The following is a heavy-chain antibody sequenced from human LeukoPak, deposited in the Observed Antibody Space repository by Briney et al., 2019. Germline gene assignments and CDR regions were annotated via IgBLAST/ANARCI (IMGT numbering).Heavy chain of an antibody. D-gene: IGHD3-3*01. CDR2: IYYSGST. V-gene: IGHV4-59*12. J-gene: IGHJ4*02. Sequence: SETLSLTCTVSGGSISSYSWSWIRQPPGKGLEWIGYIYYSGSTNYNPSLKSRVTISVDTSRNQFSLKLSSVTAADTAVYYCARAGGFFSPFGYWGQGTLVTVSS. CDR1: GGSISSYS. CDR3: ARAGGFFSPFGY.